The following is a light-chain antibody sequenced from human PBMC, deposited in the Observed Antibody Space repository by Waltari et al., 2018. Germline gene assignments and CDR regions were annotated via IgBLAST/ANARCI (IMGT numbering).Light chain of an antibody. V-gene: IGLV3-21*04. J-gene: IGLJ1*01. CDR2: YDS. CDR3: HVWHPDVDPGV. Sequence: SYVVTQPPSVSVAPGETATITCGGANIGTYSVHRYQQKAGPAPVLVIFYDSDRPSGIPERFSGSNSGNTATLTISRVEAGDEASYYCHVWHPDVDPGVFGTGTEVTVL. CDR1: NIGTYS.